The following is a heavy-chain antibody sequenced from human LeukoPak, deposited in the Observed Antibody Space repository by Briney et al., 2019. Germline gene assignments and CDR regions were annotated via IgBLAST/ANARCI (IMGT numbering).Heavy chain of an antibody. CDR1: GYRFTSYW. J-gene: IGHJ5*02. D-gene: IGHD6-13*01. V-gene: IGHV5-51*01. CDR3: ARIGSSSWYPNYNWFDP. Sequence: GESLQISCKGSGYRFTSYWIAWVRQMPGKGLEWMGIIYPGDSDTRYSPSFQGQVTISADKSISTAYLQWRSLKASDTAMYYCARIGSSSWYPNYNWFDPWGRGTLVTVSS. CDR2: IYPGDSDT.